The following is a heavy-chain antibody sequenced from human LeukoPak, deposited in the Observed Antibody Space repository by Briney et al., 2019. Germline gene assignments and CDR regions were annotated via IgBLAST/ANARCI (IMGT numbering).Heavy chain of an antibody. Sequence: PSETLSLTCTVSGGSISSYYWSWIRQPPGKGLEWIGYIYYSGSTNYNPSLKSRVTISVDTSKNQFSLKLSSVTAADTAVYYCAGRRLVGATSWFDPWGQGALVTVSS. J-gene: IGHJ5*02. D-gene: IGHD1-26*01. CDR2: IYYSGST. CDR3: AGRRLVGATSWFDP. CDR1: GGSISSYY. V-gene: IGHV4-59*01.